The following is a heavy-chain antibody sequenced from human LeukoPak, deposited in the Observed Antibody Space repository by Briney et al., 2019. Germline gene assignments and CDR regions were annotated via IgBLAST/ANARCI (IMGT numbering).Heavy chain of an antibody. CDR2: INPNSGGT. CDR1: GYTFTGYY. J-gene: IGHJ4*02. Sequence: ASVKVSCKASGYTFTGYYMHWVRQAPGQGLEWMVWINPNSGGTNYAQTFQGRVTMTRNTSLSTAYMELSSLRSEDTAVYYCARLPRFYGSGSYHLDYWGQGTLVTVSS. CDR3: ARLPRFYGSGSYHLDY. D-gene: IGHD3-10*01. V-gene: IGHV1-2*02.